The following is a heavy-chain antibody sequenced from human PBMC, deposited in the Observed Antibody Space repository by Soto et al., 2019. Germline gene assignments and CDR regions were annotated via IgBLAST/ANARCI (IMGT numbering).Heavy chain of an antibody. D-gene: IGHD3-22*01. Sequence: QVQLQESGPGLVKPSQTLSLTCTVSGGSISSGGYYWSWIRQHPGKGLEWIGYIYYSGGTYYNPSLKRRVTISVDTSKTQFSLKLRSVTAADTAVYYCAISSGYADWFDPWGQGTLVTVSS. CDR1: GGSISSGGYY. CDR3: AISSGYADWFDP. V-gene: IGHV4-31*03. CDR2: IYYSGGT. J-gene: IGHJ5*02.